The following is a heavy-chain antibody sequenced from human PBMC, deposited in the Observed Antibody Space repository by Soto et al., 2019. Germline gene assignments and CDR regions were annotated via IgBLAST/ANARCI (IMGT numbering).Heavy chain of an antibody. J-gene: IGHJ4*02. CDR2: IYYSGST. CDR1: GGSISSYY. V-gene: IGHV4-59*08. Sequence: SEILSLTCTVSGGSISSYYWSWIRQPPGKGLEWIGYIYYSGSTNYNPSLKSRVTISVDTSKNQFSLKLSSVTAADTAVYYCARRGYGDYFDYWGQGTLVTVSS. D-gene: IGHD4-17*01. CDR3: ARRGYGDYFDY.